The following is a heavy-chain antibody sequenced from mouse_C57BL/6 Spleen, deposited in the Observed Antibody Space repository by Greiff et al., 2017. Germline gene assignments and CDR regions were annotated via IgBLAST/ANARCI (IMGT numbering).Heavy chain of an antibody. Sequence: QVQLQQPGAELVRPGSSVKLSCKASGYTFTSYWMHWVKQRPIQGLEWIGNIDPYDSETHYNQKFKDKATFNVDKSSSTAYMQLSSLTSEDSAGYYCASWGLYFDVWGTGTTVTVSS. CDR2: IDPYDSET. V-gene: IGHV1-52*01. CDR1: GYTFTSYW. D-gene: IGHD3-1*01. CDR3: ASWGLYFDV. J-gene: IGHJ1*03.